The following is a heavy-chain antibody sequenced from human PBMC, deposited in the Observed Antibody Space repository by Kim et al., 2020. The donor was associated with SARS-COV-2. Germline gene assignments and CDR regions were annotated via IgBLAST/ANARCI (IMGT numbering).Heavy chain of an antibody. D-gene: IGHD4-17*01. CDR3: ARGHCPTTVVDY. CDR2: IYYSGST. CDR1: GGSISSGGYY. J-gene: IGHJ4*02. Sequence: SETLSLTCTVSGGSISSGGYYWSWIRQHPGKGLEWIGYIYYSGSTYYNPSLKSRVTISVDTSKNQFSLKLSSVTAADTAVYYCARGHCPTTVVDYWGQGTLVTVSS. V-gene: IGHV4-31*03.